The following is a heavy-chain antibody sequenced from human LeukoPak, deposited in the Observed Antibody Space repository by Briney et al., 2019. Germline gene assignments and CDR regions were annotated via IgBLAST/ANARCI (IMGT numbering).Heavy chain of an antibody. CDR3: ARDGSNTYYYDSSGYLFDI. CDR2: ISYDGSNK. J-gene: IGHJ3*02. CDR1: GFTFSSYG. D-gene: IGHD3-22*01. Sequence: PGGSLRLSCAASGFTFSSYGMHWVRQAPGKGLEWVAVISYDGSNKYYADSVKGRFTISRDNSKNTLYLQMNSLRAEDTAVYYCARDGSNTYYYDSSGYLFDIWGQGTMVTVSS. V-gene: IGHV3-30*19.